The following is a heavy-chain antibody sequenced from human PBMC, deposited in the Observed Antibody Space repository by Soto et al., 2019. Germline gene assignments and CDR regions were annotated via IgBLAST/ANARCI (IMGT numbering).Heavy chain of an antibody. D-gene: IGHD2-15*01. CDR3: ATDRGGYCSGGSCSEAWFDP. CDR1: GDSISSTHS. Sequence: PSETLSLTCVLSGDSISSTHSWTWVRLTPGKGLEWIGEVYHTGTTKYNPSLKNRVSITRDTSASTAYMQLSRLRSEDTAVYYCATDRGGYCSGGSCSEAWFDPWGQGTLVPVSS. V-gene: IGHV4-4*02. CDR2: VYHTGTT. J-gene: IGHJ5*02.